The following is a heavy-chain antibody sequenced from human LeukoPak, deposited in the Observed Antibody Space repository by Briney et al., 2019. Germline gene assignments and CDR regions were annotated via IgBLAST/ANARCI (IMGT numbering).Heavy chain of an antibody. Sequence: PGGSLRLSCAASGFTFSSYEMNWVRQAPGKGLEWVSYISSSGSTIYYADSVKGRFTISRDNSQNTLYLQMNSLRAEDTARYYCARGVITVPGPLDYWGQGTLVTVSS. CDR2: ISSSGSTI. V-gene: IGHV3-48*03. CDR1: GFTFSSYE. D-gene: IGHD6-19*01. CDR3: ARGVITVPGPLDY. J-gene: IGHJ4*02.